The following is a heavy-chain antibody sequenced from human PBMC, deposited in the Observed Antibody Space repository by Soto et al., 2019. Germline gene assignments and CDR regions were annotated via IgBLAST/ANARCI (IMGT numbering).Heavy chain of an antibody. Sequence: ASVKVSCKASQYTFTGYYMHWVRQAPGQGLEWMGWINPNSGGTNYAQKFQGRVTMTRDTSISTAYMELSRLRSDDTAVYYCAASLLLDYYDSSGYYSWFDPWGQGTLVTVSS. V-gene: IGHV1-2*02. D-gene: IGHD3-22*01. CDR3: AASLLLDYYDSSGYYSWFDP. CDR1: QYTFTGYY. J-gene: IGHJ5*02. CDR2: INPNSGGT.